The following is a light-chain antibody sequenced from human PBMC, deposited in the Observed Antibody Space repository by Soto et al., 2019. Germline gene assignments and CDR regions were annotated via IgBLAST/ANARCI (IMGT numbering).Light chain of an antibody. CDR2: TAS. CDR1: QSISSW. Sequence: DIQMTQSPSTLSASIGDRVTITCRASQSISSWLAWYQQKPGKAPNLLIYTASSLESGVPSRFSGSGSGTEFTLTISSLQPDDFATYYCQQYNSYPFTFGHGTKVDIK. V-gene: IGKV1-5*03. CDR3: QQYNSYPFT. J-gene: IGKJ3*01.